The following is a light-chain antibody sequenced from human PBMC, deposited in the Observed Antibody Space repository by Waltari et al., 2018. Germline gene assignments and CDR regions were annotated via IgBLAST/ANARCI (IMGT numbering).Light chain of an antibody. V-gene: IGKV3D-15*01. CDR2: DAS. CDR1: QSVSSK. J-gene: IGKJ2*03. CDR3: QQESNWSYS. Sequence: EIVMTQSPATLSLSPGERATLSCRARQSVSSKLAWYQQKPRQAPRLLIYDASSRATGIPDRFSGGGSGTEFTLTISSLEPEDVAVYFCQQESNWSYSFGQGTKVEI.